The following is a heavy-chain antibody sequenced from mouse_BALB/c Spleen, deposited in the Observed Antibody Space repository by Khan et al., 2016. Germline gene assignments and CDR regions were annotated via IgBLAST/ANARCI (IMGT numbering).Heavy chain of an antibody. Sequence: QLQESGPGLVAPSQSLSITCTVSGFSLTGYGVNWVRQPPGKGLEWLGKIWGDGRTDYNSALKSRVSISKDNSKSQVFLKMNSLQTDDTANYYCSSDYDGFAYWGQGTLVIVSA. CDR3: SSDYDGFAY. V-gene: IGHV2-6-7*01. J-gene: IGHJ3*01. CDR1: GFSLTGYG. D-gene: IGHD2-12*01. CDR2: IWGDGRT.